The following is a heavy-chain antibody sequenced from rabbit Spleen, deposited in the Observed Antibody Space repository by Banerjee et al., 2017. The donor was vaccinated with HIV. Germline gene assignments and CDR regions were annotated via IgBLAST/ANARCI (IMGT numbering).Heavy chain of an antibody. D-gene: IGHD1-1*01. CDR2: IYTLSGSA. Sequence: QEQLVESGGGLVQPGGSLALSCKVSGFDLRTYGLSWVRQAPGKGLEWIGCIYTLSGSAYYATWAKGRFTISKTSSTTVTLQMTSLTAADTATYFCARDLVAVIGWNFSLWGPGTLVTVS. CDR1: GFDLRTYG. CDR3: ARDLVAVIGWNFSL. V-gene: IGHV1S45*01. J-gene: IGHJ6*01.